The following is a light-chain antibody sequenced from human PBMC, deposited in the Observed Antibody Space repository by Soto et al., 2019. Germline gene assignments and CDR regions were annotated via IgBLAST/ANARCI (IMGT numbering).Light chain of an antibody. CDR2: DVS. CDR1: SSDVGAYNY. CDR3: GSYTSTTTLV. Sequence: QSALTQPASVSGSPGQSITISCTGTSSDVGAYNYVSWYQQHPGKAPKLIIYDVSSRPSGVSSRFCGSKSGNTASLTLSGLQPEDEADYYCGSYTSTTTLVFGGGTKLTVL. J-gene: IGLJ2*01. V-gene: IGLV2-14*01.